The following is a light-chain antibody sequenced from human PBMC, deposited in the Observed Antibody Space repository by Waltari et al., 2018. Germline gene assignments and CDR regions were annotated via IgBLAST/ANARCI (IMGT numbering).Light chain of an antibody. CDR3: QQSYSTPPT. V-gene: IGKV1-39*01. CDR2: AAS. J-gene: IGKJ2*01. CDR1: QSISSY. Sequence: DIQMTQSPSSLSASVGDRVTITCRASQSISSYLNWYQQNPGKAPKLLIYAASSLQSGVPSRFSGSGSGTDFTLTISRLQPEDFATYYCQQSYSTPPTFGQGTKLEI.